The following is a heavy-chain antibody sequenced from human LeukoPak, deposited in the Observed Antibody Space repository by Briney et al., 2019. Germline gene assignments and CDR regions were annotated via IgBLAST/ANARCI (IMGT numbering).Heavy chain of an antibody. D-gene: IGHD3-16*01. J-gene: IGHJ3*02. CDR1: GFTFSSYA. CDR3: AKDISSGGVDPFDI. CDR2: ISWNGGII. Sequence: GGSLRLSCEASGFTFSSYAMHWVRQAPGKGLEWVSGISWNGGIIGYADSVKGRFTISRDNAKNSLYLQMNSLRAEDTALYYCAKDISSGGVDPFDIWGQGTVVTVSS. V-gene: IGHV3-9*01.